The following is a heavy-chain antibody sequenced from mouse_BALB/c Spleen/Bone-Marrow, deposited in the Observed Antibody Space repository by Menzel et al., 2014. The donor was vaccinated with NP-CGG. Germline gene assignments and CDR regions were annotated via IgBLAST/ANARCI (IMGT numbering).Heavy chain of an antibody. J-gene: IGHJ2*01. D-gene: IGHD2-3*01. CDR1: GYAFSSYW. CDR2: IYPGDGDT. CDR3: AREEGSYDGYSGY. V-gene: IGHV1-80*01. Sequence: QVQLQQSGAELVRPGSSVKISCKASGYAFSSYWMNWVKQRPGQGLEWIGQIYPGDGDTNYNGKFKGKATLTADKSSSTAYMQLSSLTSEDSAVYFCAREEGSYDGYSGYWGQGTTLTASS.